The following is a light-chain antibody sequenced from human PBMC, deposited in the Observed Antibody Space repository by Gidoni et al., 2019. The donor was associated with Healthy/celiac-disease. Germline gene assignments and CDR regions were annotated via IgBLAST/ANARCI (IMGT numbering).Light chain of an antibody. CDR3: AAWDDSLNGPV. V-gene: IGLV1-44*01. CDR1: SSNIGCNT. Sequence: QSVLTQPPSASGTPGQRVTISCSGSSSNIGCNTVNWYQQLPGTAPKLLIYSNNQRPPGVPDRFSGSKSGTSASLAISGLQSEDEADYYCAAWDDSLNGPVFGGGTKLTVL. J-gene: IGLJ3*02. CDR2: SNN.